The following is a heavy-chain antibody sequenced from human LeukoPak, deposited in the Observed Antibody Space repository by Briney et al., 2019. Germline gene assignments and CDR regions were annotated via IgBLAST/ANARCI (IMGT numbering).Heavy chain of an antibody. V-gene: IGHV5-51*01. J-gene: IGHJ4*02. Sequence: GESLKISCKGSGYSFTSYWIGWVRQMPGKVLEWRGIIYPGDSNTRYSPSFQGQVTISADKSISTAYLQWSSLKASDTAVYYCARHMTSGGIQLWMGGLADYWGQGTLVTVSS. CDR2: IYPGDSNT. CDR1: GYSFTSYW. CDR3: ARHMTSGGIQLWMGGLADY. D-gene: IGHD5-18*01.